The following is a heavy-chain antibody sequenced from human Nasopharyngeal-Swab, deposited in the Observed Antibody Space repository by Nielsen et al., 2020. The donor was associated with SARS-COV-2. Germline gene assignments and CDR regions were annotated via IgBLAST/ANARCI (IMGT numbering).Heavy chain of an antibody. V-gene: IGHV7-4-1*02. CDR1: GYTFTSYA. Sequence: ASVKVSRKASGYTFTSYAMNWVRQAPGQGLEWMGWINTNTGNPTYAQGFTGRFVFSLDTSVSTAYLQISSLKAEDTAVYYCARARGQPHNYYYYGMDVWGQGTTVTVSS. CDR2: INTNTGNP. J-gene: IGHJ6*02. CDR3: ARARGQPHNYYYYGMDV.